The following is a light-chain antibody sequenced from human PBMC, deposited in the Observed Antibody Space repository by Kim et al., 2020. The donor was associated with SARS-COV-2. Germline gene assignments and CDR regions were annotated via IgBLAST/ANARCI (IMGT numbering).Light chain of an antibody. J-gene: IGKJ2*01. CDR3: QQRSNWYT. V-gene: IGKV3-11*01. CDR1: QSVSSY. Sequence: LSLSPGESATLSCRASQSVSSYLAWYQQNPGQAPRLLIYDASNRATGIPARFSGSGSGTDFTLTISSLEPEDFAVYYCQQRSNWYTFGQGTKLEI. CDR2: DAS.